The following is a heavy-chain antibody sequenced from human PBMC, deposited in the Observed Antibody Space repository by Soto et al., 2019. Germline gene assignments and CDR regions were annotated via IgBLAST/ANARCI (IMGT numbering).Heavy chain of an antibody. CDR2: IIPIFGTA. V-gene: IGHV1-69*01. CDR1: GGTFSSYA. D-gene: IGHD2-21*02. Sequence: QVQLVQSGAEVKKPGSSVKVSCKASGGTFSSYAISWVRQAPGQGLEWMGGIIPIFGTANYAQQFQGRVTITADESTSTAYMELSSLRSEDTAVYYCARELECGGDCYYYYGMDVWGQGTTVTVSS. J-gene: IGHJ6*02. CDR3: ARELECGGDCYYYYGMDV.